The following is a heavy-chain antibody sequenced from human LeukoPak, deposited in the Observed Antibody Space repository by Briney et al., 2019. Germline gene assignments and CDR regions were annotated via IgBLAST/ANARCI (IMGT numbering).Heavy chain of an antibody. D-gene: IGHD3-10*01. V-gene: IGHV3-7*01. J-gene: IGHJ4*02. CDR1: GFTFTDHW. CDR2: INQGGNEK. Sequence: GGSLRLSCATSGFTFTDHWMTWVRQAPGKGLEWVGNINQGGNEKYYGDSVKGRFTFSRDNAKKSIYLQMNSLRAEDTAVYYCARDYYTLARGVLGRLAIWGQGTLVTVSS. CDR3: ARDYYTLARGVLGRLAI.